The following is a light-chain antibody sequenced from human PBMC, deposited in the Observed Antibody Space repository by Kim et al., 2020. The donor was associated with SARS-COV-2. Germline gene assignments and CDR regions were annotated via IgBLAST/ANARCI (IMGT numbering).Light chain of an antibody. V-gene: IGKV1-5*03. CDR3: QQSNSYSLT. CDR1: QRISSW. CDR2: KAS. Sequence: AAVGDRVTITCRASQRISSWLAWYQHRPGKAPKLLIYKASSLEGGVPSRFSGGGSGTEFTLTLSSLQPDDFATYYCQQSNSYSLTFGGGTKVDIK. J-gene: IGKJ4*01.